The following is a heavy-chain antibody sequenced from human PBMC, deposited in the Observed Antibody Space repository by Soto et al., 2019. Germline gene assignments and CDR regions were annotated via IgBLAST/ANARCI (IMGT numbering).Heavy chain of an antibody. CDR2: ISRGGDNT. Sequence: GGFLRLSCAASGFTFSNYAMSWVRQAPGKGLEWVSAISRGGDNTYYADSVKGRFTISRDNSKNTLCLQMNSLRAEDTAVYYCAKAAVNWNDADAFDIWGQGTMVTVSS. CDR1: GFTFSNYA. J-gene: IGHJ3*02. V-gene: IGHV3-23*01. D-gene: IGHD1-1*01. CDR3: AKAAVNWNDADAFDI.